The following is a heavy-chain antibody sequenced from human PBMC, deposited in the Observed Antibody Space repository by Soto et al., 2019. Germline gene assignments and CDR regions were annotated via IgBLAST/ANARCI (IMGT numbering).Heavy chain of an antibody. Sequence: QVQLVQSGAEVKKPGASVKVSCKASGYTFTSYAMHWVRQAPGQRLEWMGWINAGNGNTKYSQKFQGRVTITRDTSASTAHMELSSLRSEDTAVYYCARDRIDTAMVPATFDYWGQGTLVTVSS. CDR2: INAGNGNT. CDR1: GYTFTSYA. V-gene: IGHV1-3*01. CDR3: ARDRIDTAMVPATFDY. D-gene: IGHD5-18*01. J-gene: IGHJ4*02.